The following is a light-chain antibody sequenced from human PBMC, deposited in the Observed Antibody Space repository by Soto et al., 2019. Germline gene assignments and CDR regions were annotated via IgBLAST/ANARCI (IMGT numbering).Light chain of an antibody. J-gene: IGKJ1*01. CDR2: GAS. Sequence: EIVLTQSPGTLSLSPGERATLSSRASQSVSSSHLAWYQQKPGQAPRLLVYGASSRATGIPDRFSGSGSGTDFTLTISRLEPEDFAVYYCQQYGSSPSTFGQGTKVDIK. CDR3: QQYGSSPST. CDR1: QSVSSSH. V-gene: IGKV3-20*01.